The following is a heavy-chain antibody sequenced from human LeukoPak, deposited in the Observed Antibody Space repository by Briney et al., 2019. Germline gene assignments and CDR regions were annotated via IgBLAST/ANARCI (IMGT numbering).Heavy chain of an antibody. CDR1: GYTFTSYD. CDR3: ARDRYGDGDY. J-gene: IGHJ4*02. D-gene: IGHD4-17*01. V-gene: IGHV1-18*01. Sequence: ASVKVSCKASGYTFTSYDINWVRQATGQGLEWMGWISAYNGNTNYAQKLQGRVTMTTDTSTSTAYMELRSLRSDDTAVYYCARDRYGDGDYWGQGTLVTVSS. CDR2: ISAYNGNT.